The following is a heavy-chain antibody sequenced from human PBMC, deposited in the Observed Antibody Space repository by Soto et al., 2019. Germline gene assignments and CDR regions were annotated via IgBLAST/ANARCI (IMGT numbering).Heavy chain of an antibody. V-gene: IGHV4-61*01. CDR2: IYYSGST. CDR3: ARTFCSTTSCQAHDMDV. CDR1: GGSVSSGSYY. Sequence: QVQLQESGPGLVKPSETLSLTCTVSGGSVSSGSYYWTWIRQPPGKGLEWIGYIYYSGSTNYNPSLKSRVPISLDTSNSQFSLRLSSVTAADTAVYYCARTFCSTTSCQAHDMDVWGQGTTVTVSS. D-gene: IGHD2-2*01. J-gene: IGHJ6*02.